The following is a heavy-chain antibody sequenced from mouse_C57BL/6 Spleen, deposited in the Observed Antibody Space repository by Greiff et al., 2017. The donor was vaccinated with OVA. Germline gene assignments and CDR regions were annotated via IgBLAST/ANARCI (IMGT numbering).Heavy chain of an antibody. D-gene: IGHD3-3*01. CDR3: ARAGWFAY. CDR2: IWSGEST. V-gene: IGHV2-2*02. J-gene: IGHJ3*01. CDR1: GFSLTSYG. Sequence: VQLPESGPGLVQPSQNLSITCTVSGFSLTSYGVHWVRQSPGQSLEWLGVIWSGESTDYNDAIISRLSISKDNSKSQVFFKMNSLRANDTAIYYCARAGWFAYWGQGTLVTVSA.